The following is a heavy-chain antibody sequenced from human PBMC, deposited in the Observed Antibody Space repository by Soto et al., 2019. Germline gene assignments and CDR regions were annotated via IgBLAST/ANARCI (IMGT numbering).Heavy chain of an antibody. CDR1: GYTFTGYH. J-gene: IGHJ5*02. CDR3: ARWVGASNWFDP. D-gene: IGHD1-26*01. CDR2: INTNSGDT. Sequence: AASVKVSCKTSGYTFTGYHLHWVRQAPGQGLEWMGWINTNSGDTLYGQKFQGWVTMTRDTSINTAYMELSRLRSDDTAVYYCARWVGASNWFDPWGQGTLVTVSS. V-gene: IGHV1-2*04.